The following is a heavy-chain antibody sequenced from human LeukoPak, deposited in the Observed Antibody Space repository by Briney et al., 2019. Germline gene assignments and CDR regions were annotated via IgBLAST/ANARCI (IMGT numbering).Heavy chain of an antibody. J-gene: IGHJ5*02. D-gene: IGHD3-10*01. CDR2: FDPEDGET. V-gene: IGHV1-24*01. CDR1: GYTLTELS. Sequence: ASVKVSCKVSGYTLTELSVHWVRQAPGKGLEWMGGFDPEDGETIYAQKFQGRVTMTEDTSTDTAYMELSSLRSEDTAVYYCTPLPPMVRGVRTGLLFDPWGQGTLVTVSS. CDR3: TPLPPMVRGVRTGLLFDP.